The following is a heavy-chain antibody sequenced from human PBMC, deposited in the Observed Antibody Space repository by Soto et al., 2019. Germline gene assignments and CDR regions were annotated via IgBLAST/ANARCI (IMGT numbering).Heavy chain of an antibody. CDR2: ISSNGGST. CDR3: ARGQPGPENYYYYYMDV. V-gene: IGHV3-64*01. CDR1: GFTFSSYA. Sequence: PGGSLRLSCAASGFTFSSYAMHWVRQAPGKGLEYVSAISSNGGSTYYANSVKGRFTISRDNSKNTLYLQMGSLRAEDMAVYYCARGQPGPENYYYYYMDVWGKGTTVTVSS. J-gene: IGHJ6*03.